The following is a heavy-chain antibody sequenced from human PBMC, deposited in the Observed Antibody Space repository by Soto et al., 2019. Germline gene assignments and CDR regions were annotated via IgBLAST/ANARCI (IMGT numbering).Heavy chain of an antibody. V-gene: IGHV5-51*01. CDR1: GYSFTSYW. J-gene: IGHJ6*02. Sequence: RESLKISCKGSGYSFTSYWIGWARQMPGKGLEWMGIIYPGDSDTRYSPSFQGQVTISADKSISTAYLQWSSLKASDTAMYYCAKTAAGGKNYYGMDVWGQGTTVTVSS. CDR3: AKTAAGGKNYYGMDV. D-gene: IGHD6-13*01. CDR2: IYPGDSDT.